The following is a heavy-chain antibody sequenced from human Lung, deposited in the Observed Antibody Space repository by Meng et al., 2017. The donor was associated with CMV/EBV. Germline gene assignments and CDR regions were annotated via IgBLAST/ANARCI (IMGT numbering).Heavy chain of an antibody. CDR3: AKAALYSSSWAPFDY. CDR1: GFTFSSYG. CDR2: IRYDATNK. Sequence: GGSLRLSXAASGFTFSSYGMHWVRQAPGKGLEWVAFIRYDATNKYYADSVKGRFTISRDNSKNTLYLQMNSLRAEDMAVYYCAKAALYSSSWAPFDYWGQGTLVTVSS. D-gene: IGHD6-13*01. J-gene: IGHJ4*02. V-gene: IGHV3-30*02.